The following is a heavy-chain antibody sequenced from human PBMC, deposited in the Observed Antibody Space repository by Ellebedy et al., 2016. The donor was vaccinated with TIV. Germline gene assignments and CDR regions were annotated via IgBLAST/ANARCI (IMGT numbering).Heavy chain of an antibody. CDR2: MNPNSAKT. J-gene: IGHJ6*03. V-gene: IGHV1-8*01. CDR1: GYTFTNYD. CDR3: ARELTASGGMDV. Sequence: ASVKVSXXASGYTFTNYDINWVRQATGQGLEWMGWMNPNSAKTGYAQKFQGRVTMTRNTAISTAYMELSSLRFEDTAVYYCARELTASGGMDVWGKGTTVTVSS. D-gene: IGHD3-10*01.